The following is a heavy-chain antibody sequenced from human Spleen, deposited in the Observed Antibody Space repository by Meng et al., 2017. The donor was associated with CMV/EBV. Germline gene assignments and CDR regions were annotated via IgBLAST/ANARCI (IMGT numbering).Heavy chain of an antibody. Sequence: GESLKISCAASGFTFSNYGMHWVRQAPGKGLEWVAFIRYDGSDKNYADSVKGRFTISRDNSKNTLYLQTNSLKTEDTAVYYCARIGTTAVGWGQGTLVTVSS. CDR1: GFTFSNYG. D-gene: IGHD1-1*01. CDR3: ARIGTTAVG. V-gene: IGHV3-30*02. J-gene: IGHJ4*02. CDR2: IRYDGSDK.